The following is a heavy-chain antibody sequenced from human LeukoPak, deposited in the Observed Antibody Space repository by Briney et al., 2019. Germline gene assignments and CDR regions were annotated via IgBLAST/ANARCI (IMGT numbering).Heavy chain of an antibody. CDR1: GFTFSDYY. CDR2: ISSSGSTI. Sequence: PGGSLRLSCAASGFTFSDYYMSWIRQAPGKGLEWVSYISSSGSTIYYADSVKGRFTISRDNAKNSLYLQMNSLRAEDTAVYYCARFPVVPAARVFDAFDIWGQGTMVTVSS. V-gene: IGHV3-11*04. D-gene: IGHD2-2*01. CDR3: ARFPVVPAARVFDAFDI. J-gene: IGHJ3*02.